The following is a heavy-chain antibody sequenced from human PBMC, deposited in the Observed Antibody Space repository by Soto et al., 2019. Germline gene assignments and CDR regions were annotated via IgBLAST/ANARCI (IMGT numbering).Heavy chain of an antibody. CDR2: ISAYNGNT. CDR3: ARDKISNYYYGMDV. CDR1: GCTFTSYG. D-gene: IGHD6-13*01. V-gene: IGHV1-18*01. J-gene: IGHJ6*02. Sequence: ASVKVSCKASGCTFTSYGISWVRQAPGQGLEWMGWISAYNGNTNYAQKLQGRVTMTTDTSTSTAYMELRSLRSDDTAVYYCARDKISNYYYGMDVWGQGTTVTVSS.